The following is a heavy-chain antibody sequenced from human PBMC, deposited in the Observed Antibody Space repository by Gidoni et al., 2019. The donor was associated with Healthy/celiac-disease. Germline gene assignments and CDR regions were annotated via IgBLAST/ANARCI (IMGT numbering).Heavy chain of an antibody. J-gene: IGHJ4*02. D-gene: IGHD6-6*01. Sequence: EVQLVESGGGLVKPGGSLRLSCAASGFTFSSYSMNWVRQAPGKGLEWVSAISSSSSYIYYADSVKGRFTISRDNAKNSLYLQMNRLRDEDTAVYYCAREGGAGYSSSSGGYWGQGTLVTVSS. V-gene: IGHV3-21*01. CDR1: GFTFSSYS. CDR3: AREGGAGYSSSSGGY. CDR2: ISSSSSYI.